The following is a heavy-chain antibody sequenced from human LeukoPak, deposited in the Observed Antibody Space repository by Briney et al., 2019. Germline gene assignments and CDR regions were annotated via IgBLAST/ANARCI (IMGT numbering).Heavy chain of an antibody. CDR2: IYYSGST. CDR3: ARVDRLGIAAAGHFDY. D-gene: IGHD6-13*01. J-gene: IGHJ4*02. CDR1: GGSISSYY. V-gene: IGHV4-59*01. Sequence: SETLSLTCTVSGGSISSYYWSWIRQPPGKGLEWIGYIYYSGSTNYNPSLKSRVTISVDTSKNQFSLKLSSVTAADTAVYYCARVDRLGIAAAGHFDYWGQGTLVTVSS.